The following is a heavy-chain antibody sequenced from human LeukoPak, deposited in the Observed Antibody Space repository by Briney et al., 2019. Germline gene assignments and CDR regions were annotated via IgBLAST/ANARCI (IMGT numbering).Heavy chain of an antibody. J-gene: IGHJ4*02. V-gene: IGHV1-2*02. D-gene: IGHD3-9*01. CDR2: INPNSGGT. CDR3: ARRYYDILTGYTNFDY. Sequence: ASVKVSCKASGYTFTGYYMHWVRQAPGQGLEWMGWINPNSGGTNYAQKFQGRVTMTRDTSISTACMELSRLRSDDTAVYYCARRYYDILTGYTNFDYWGQGTLVTVSS. CDR1: GYTFTGYY.